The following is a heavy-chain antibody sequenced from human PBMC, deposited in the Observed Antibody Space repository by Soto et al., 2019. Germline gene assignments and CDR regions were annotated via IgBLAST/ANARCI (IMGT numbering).Heavy chain of an antibody. CDR3: ARGGGEEQQLVH. J-gene: IGHJ4*02. CDR2: INRSGST. CDR1: GGSFSGYY. Sequence: QVQLQQWGAGLLKPSETLSLTCAVYGGSFSGYYWSWIRQPPGKGLEWIGQINRSGSTNYNPSLKTRVPLSIDTSNNQFALELSAVTAADAAVYYRARGGGEEQQLVHWGQGTLVTVSS. V-gene: IGHV4-34*01. D-gene: IGHD6-13*01.